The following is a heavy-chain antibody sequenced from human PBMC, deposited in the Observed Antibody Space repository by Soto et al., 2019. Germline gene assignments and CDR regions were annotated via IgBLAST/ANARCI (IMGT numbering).Heavy chain of an antibody. D-gene: IGHD4-17*01. CDR1: GYAFSQFY. CDR2: INPNSGRT. V-gene: IGHV1-2*04. Sequence: QVQLVQSGAEVKKPGASVKVSCKASGYAFSQFYIHWMRHAPGQGLEWMGWINPNSGRTKFAQKFQGWVTMTRDTSIKTVYMELNGLKSDATAVYYCARESGGTTATLDYYYFYMDVWGKGTTVTVSS. CDR3: ARESGGTTATLDYYYFYMDV. J-gene: IGHJ6*03.